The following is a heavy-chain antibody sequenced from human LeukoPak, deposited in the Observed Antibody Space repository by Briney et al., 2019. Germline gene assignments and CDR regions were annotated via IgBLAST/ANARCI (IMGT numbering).Heavy chain of an antibody. V-gene: IGHV3-33*01. CDR2: IWYDGSNK. Sequence: GRSLRLSCAASGFSFSSYGMHWVRQAPGKGLEWVAVIWYDGSNKYHADTVKGRFTISRDNSKNTLYLQMNSLRAEDTAVYYCASEYQQPLDYWGQGALVTVSS. J-gene: IGHJ4*02. D-gene: IGHD2-2*01. CDR3: ASEYQQPLDY. CDR1: GFSFSSYG.